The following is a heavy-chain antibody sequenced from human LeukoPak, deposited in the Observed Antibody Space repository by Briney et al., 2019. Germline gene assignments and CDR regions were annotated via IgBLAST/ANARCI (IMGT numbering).Heavy chain of an antibody. CDR2: IYPGDSDT. V-gene: IGHV5-51*01. CDR3: ARHRDTVRHDAFDI. J-gene: IGHJ3*02. D-gene: IGHD4-17*01. Sequence: GEPLKISCKGSGYSFTSYWIGWVRQMPGKGLEWMGIIYPGDSDTRYSPSFQGQVTISADESISTAYLQWSSLKASDTAMYYCARHRDTVRHDAFDIWGQGTMVTVSS. CDR1: GYSFTSYW.